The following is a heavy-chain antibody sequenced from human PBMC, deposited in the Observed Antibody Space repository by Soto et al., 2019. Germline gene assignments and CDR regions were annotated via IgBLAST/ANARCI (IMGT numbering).Heavy chain of an antibody. CDR3: AKHGYGGSDM. CDR2: ISASGGSS. Sequence: DVQLLESGGGLVQPGGSLRLSCAASTLSFSRYAMTWVRQAPGKGLEWVSGISASGGSSYYGGSVKGRFTISRDNSRNTMYLHMNSLRAEDTALYKCAKHGYGGSDMWGQGALVTVSS. CDR1: TLSFSRYA. J-gene: IGHJ4*02. V-gene: IGHV3-23*01. D-gene: IGHD5-12*01.